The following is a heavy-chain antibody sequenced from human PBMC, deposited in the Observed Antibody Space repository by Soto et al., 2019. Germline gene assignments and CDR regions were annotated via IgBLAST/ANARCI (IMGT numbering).Heavy chain of an antibody. CDR1: GGSISSGDYY. Sequence: PSETLSITCTVSGGSISSGDYYWSWIRQPPGKGLEWIGYIYYSGSTNYNPSLKSRVTISVDTSKNQFSLKLSSVTAADTAVYYCARAPITMVRGTGRWFDPWGQGTLVTVSS. CDR3: ARAPITMVRGTGRWFDP. J-gene: IGHJ5*02. V-gene: IGHV4-61*08. CDR2: IYYSGST. D-gene: IGHD3-10*01.